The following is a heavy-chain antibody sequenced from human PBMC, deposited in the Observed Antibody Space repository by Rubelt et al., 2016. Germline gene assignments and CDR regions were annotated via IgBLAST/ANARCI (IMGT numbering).Heavy chain of an antibody. D-gene: IGHD6-25*01. V-gene: IGHV4-59*01. J-gene: IGHJ6*02. CDR2: IYYSGST. CDR3: ARDRGRGYRKRSYYYYGMDV. CDR1: Y. Sequence: YWSWIRQPPGKGLEWIGYIYYSGSTNYNPSLKSRVTISVDTSKNQFSLKLSSVTAADTAVYYCARDRGRGYRKRSYYYYGMDVWGQGTTVTVSS.